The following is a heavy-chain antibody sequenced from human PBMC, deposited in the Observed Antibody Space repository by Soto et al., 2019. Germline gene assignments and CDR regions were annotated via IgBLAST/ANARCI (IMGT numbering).Heavy chain of an antibody. CDR3: PRVDGYTHPSDF. V-gene: IGHV3-21*01. D-gene: IGHD5-12*01. Sequence: GSLILSCASSGIHCSTYMMSLVRRAPGKGLEWVSSITANSDYTYHADSLKGRFTISRDNAKSSLYLQMNNLRVDDTALYFCPRVDGYTHPSDFWGQGAQVTVSS. CDR2: ITANSDYT. CDR1: GIHCSTYM. J-gene: IGHJ4*02.